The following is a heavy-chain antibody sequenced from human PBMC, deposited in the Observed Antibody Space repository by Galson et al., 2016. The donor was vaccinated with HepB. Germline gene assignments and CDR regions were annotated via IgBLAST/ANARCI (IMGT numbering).Heavy chain of an antibody. J-gene: IGHJ3*02. CDR2: INAGEGNT. V-gene: IGHV1-3*01. CDR3: ATVLIDFSTGSSSKSAFET. D-gene: IGHD3/OR15-3a*01. CDR1: GYSFSSHA. Sequence: SVKVSCQASGYSFSSHAFHWVRQAPGQRLEWLGWINAGEGNTEYSQKFQGRVSFTSDTSATTVYMELSRLRQEDTAVYFCATVLIDFSTGSSSKSAFETWGQGTRLTVSS.